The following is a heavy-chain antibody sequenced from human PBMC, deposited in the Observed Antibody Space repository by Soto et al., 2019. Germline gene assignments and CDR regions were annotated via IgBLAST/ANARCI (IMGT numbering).Heavy chain of an antibody. CDR2: MVPDSGRT. CDR3: ARGDQFGFGVDY. Sequence: QVQLVQSGAEVRKPGASVKVSCTASGYTFTNHDINWVRQVPGQGLEWMGWMVPDSGRTGYAQKFQGRVTMTRNTSTSTAYMELSGLRNEDTAVYYCARGDQFGFGVDYWGQGTPVTVSS. V-gene: IGHV1-8*01. D-gene: IGHD3-10*01. J-gene: IGHJ4*02. CDR1: GYTFTNHD.